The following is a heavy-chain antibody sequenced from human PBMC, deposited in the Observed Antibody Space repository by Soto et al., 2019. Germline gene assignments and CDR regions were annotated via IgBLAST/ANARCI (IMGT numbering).Heavy chain of an antibody. J-gene: IGHJ6*02. CDR3: ARTAEAVKYNCGRDG. V-gene: IGHV5-51*01. CDR2: IYPGDSDT. CDR1: GYSFTSYW. Sequence: PGESLKISCKGSGYSFTSYWIGWVRQMPGKGLECMGIIYPGDSDTRYSPSFQGQVTISADKSISTAYLQWSSLKASDTAMYYCARTAEAVKYNCGRDGGAQGTTLPVSS.